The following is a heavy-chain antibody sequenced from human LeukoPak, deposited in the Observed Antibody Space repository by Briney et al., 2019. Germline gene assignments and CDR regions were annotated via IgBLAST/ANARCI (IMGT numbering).Heavy chain of an antibody. V-gene: IGHV1-46*01. D-gene: IGHD6-6*01. CDR3: ARSSARTNWFDP. CDR1: GYTFTNYY. CDR2: INPSGGST. J-gene: IGHJ5*02. Sequence: ASVKVSCKASGYTFTNYYMHWVRQSPGQGLEWMAIINPSGGSTSYAQKFQGRVTMTRDTTTSTVYMELSSLRSEDTAVYYCARSSARTNWFDPWGQGTLITVPS.